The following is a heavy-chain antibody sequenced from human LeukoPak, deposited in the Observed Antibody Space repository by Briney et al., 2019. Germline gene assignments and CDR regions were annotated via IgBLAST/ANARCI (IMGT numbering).Heavy chain of an antibody. Sequence: GLEWVSAISGSGGTTYYADSVKGRFTISRDNSKNTLYLQMNSLRAEDTAVYYCAKEVRIPYWGQGTLVTVSS. V-gene: IGHV3-23*01. J-gene: IGHJ4*02. CDR3: AKEVRIPY. D-gene: IGHD1-1*01. CDR2: ISGSGGTT.